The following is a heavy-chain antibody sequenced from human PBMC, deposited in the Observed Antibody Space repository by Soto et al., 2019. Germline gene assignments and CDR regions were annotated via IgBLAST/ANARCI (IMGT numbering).Heavy chain of an antibody. CDR3: AKLILLWFGESYYFDY. Sequence: GWSLRLSCAASGFTFSSYAMSWVRQAPGKGLEWVSAISGSGGSTYYADSVKGRFTISRDNSKNTLYLQMNSLRAEDTAVYYCAKLILLWFGESYYFDYWGQGTLVTVSS. V-gene: IGHV3-23*01. D-gene: IGHD3-10*01. J-gene: IGHJ4*02. CDR2: ISGSGGST. CDR1: GFTFSSYA.